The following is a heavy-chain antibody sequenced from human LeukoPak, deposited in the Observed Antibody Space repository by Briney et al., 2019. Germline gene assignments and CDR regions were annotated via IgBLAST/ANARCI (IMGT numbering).Heavy chain of an antibody. Sequence: GGSLRLSCAASGFTFSSYWMNWARQAPGKGLEWVANIKQNGSEKYYVDSVKGRFTISRDNAKNSLYLQMNSLRAEDTAVYYCARDRGIVGQFDPWGQGTLVTVSS. D-gene: IGHD1-26*01. J-gene: IGHJ5*02. CDR2: IKQNGSEK. CDR1: GFTFSSYW. CDR3: ARDRGIVGQFDP. V-gene: IGHV3-7*01.